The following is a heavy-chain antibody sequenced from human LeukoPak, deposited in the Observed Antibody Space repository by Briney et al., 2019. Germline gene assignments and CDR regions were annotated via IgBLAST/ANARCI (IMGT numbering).Heavy chain of an antibody. D-gene: IGHD3-22*01. CDR2: IYYSGST. J-gene: IGHJ3*02. CDR3: ASGYYYDSSGYYGGQHAFDI. CDR1: GGSIGSGDYY. Sequence: SETLSLTCTVSGGSIGSGDYYWSWIRQPPGKGLEWIGYIYYSGSTYYNPSLKSRVTISVDTSKSQFSLKLSSVTAADTAVYYCASGYYYDSSGYYGGQHAFDIWGQGTMVTVSS. V-gene: IGHV4-30-4*08.